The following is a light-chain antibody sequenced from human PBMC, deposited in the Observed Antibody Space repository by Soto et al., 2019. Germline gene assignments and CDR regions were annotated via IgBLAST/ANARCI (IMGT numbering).Light chain of an antibody. CDR3: QQFNNWPHT. CDR1: QSVNQK. J-gene: IGKJ2*01. CDR2: VAF. V-gene: IGKV3-15*01. Sequence: EIVLTQPPATLSVSPGERATLSCRASQSVNQKLGWYQQKPGQAPRLLIYVAFYRATGIPARFSGSGSGTEYTLTISNLQAEDFAVYYCQQFNNWPHTFGQGTKVDIK.